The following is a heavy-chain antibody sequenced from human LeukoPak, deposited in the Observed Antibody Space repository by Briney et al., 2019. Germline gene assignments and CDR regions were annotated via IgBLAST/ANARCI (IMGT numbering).Heavy chain of an antibody. CDR2: ISYSGST. CDR1: GGSISHYY. D-gene: IGHD5-12*01. Sequence: PSETLSLTCTVSGGSISHYYWTWIRQPPGKGLEWIGYISYSGSTNYSPSLKSRVTISVDTSKNHFSLKLTSVTAADTAVYYCARGVSGYSGYDSAEAYYYYMDVWGKGTTVTVSS. J-gene: IGHJ6*03. V-gene: IGHV4-59*01. CDR3: ARGVSGYSGYDSAEAYYYYMDV.